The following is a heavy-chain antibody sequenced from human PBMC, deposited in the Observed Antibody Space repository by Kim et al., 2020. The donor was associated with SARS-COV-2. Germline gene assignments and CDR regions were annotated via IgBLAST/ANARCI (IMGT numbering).Heavy chain of an antibody. V-gene: IGHV4-4*02. J-gene: IGHJ2*01. CDR1: GGSISSSSW. D-gene: IGHD4-17*01. CDR3: AREGQMTTITTAFDL. CDR2: ISHSGST. Sequence: SETLSLTCGVSGGSISSSSWWSWVRQPPGKGLEWIGEISHSGSTNYNPSLKSRVTISLDKSKNQVSLKLSSVTAADTAVYYCAREGQMTTITTAFDLWGRGTLVTVSS.